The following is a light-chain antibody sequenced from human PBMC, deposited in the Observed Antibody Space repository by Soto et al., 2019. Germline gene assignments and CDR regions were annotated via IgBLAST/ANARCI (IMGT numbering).Light chain of an antibody. J-gene: IGKJ5*01. Sequence: ERVMTQSPATLSVSPGERATLSCRASQSVSKNLAWYKQKPGQAPRFIIYGASNRATGIPARFSGSGSGTEFTLTISSLQPEDFAVYYCQQYSKWPITFGQGTRLEIK. CDR3: QQYSKWPIT. V-gene: IGKV3D-15*01. CDR1: QSVSKN. CDR2: GAS.